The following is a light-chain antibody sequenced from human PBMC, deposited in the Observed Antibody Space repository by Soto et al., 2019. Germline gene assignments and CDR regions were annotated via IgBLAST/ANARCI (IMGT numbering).Light chain of an antibody. Sequence: DIPMTQSPSSLSASIGDRITITCRASQSISTYLNWYQQRPGKAPNLLIYGASTLHNGVPSRFSGSGSATDFTLTISSLQPEDFATYYCQQSFITPPLTFGGGTKVEIK. CDR1: QSISTY. V-gene: IGKV1-39*01. CDR2: GAS. J-gene: IGKJ4*01. CDR3: QQSFITPPLT.